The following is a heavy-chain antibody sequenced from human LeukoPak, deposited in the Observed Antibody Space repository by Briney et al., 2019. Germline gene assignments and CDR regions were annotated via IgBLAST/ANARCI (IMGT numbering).Heavy chain of an antibody. CDR2: ISSSSSYI. J-gene: IGHJ5*02. V-gene: IGHV3-21*01. CDR3: ARDPSILTGYRVSWFDP. D-gene: IGHD3-9*01. Sequence: GGSLRLSCAASGFTFSSYSMNWVRQAPGKGLEWVSSISSSSSYIYYADSVMGRFTISRDNAKNSLYLQMNSLRAEDTAVYYCARDPSILTGYRVSWFDPWGQGTLVTVSS. CDR1: GFTFSSYS.